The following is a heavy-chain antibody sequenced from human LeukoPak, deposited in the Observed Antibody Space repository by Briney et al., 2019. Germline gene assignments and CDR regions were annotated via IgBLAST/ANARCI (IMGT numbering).Heavy chain of an antibody. D-gene: IGHD2-15*01. CDR2: ISSSSSTI. V-gene: IGHV3-48*01. CDR3: AKDQIGYCSGGSCSHYYYGMDV. J-gene: IGHJ6*02. CDR1: GFTFSSYS. Sequence: GGSLRLSCAASGFTFSSYSMNWVRQAPGKGLEWVSYISSSSSTIYYADSVKGRFTISRDSTKNTLYLQMNSLRAEDTAVYYCAKDQIGYCSGGSCSHYYYGMDVWGQGTTVTVSS.